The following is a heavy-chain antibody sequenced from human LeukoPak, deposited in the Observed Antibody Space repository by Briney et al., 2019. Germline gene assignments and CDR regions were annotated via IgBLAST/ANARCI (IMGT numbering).Heavy chain of an antibody. Sequence: PSETLSLTCTVSGGSMRNSYWSWIRQPAGKGLEWVGRIFTTGSTNYNPSLKSRVTISVDTSKNQFSLKLSSVTAADTAVYYCARVGDGYTLDYWGQGTLVTVYS. J-gene: IGHJ4*02. D-gene: IGHD5-24*01. V-gene: IGHV4-4*07. CDR3: ARVGDGYTLDY. CDR1: GGSMRNSY. CDR2: IFTTGST.